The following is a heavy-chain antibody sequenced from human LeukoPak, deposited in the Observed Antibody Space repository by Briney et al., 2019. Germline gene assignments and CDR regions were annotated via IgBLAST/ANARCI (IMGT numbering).Heavy chain of an antibody. CDR1: GFTFSTYE. Sequence: GGSLRLSCAASGFTFSTYEMTWVRQSPGKGLEWVSYISSSGSTIYYADSVKGRFTISRDNSKNTLYLQMNNLRAEDTSIYYCAKALPIYFSPSNWIDPWGQGTLVTVSS. D-gene: IGHD3-3*01. CDR2: ISSSGSTI. CDR3: AKALPIYFSPSNWIDP. V-gene: IGHV3-48*03. J-gene: IGHJ5*02.